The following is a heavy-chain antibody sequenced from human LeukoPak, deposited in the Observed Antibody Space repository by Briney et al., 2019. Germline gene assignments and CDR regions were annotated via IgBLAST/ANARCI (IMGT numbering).Heavy chain of an antibody. Sequence: SETVSLTCTVSGGSISSYYWSWIRQPPGKGLEWIGYIYYSGSTNYNPSLKSRVTISVDTSKNQFSLKLSSVTAADTAVYYCARANSGSYRIWGQGTLVTVSS. CDR3: ARANSGSYRI. D-gene: IGHD1-26*01. J-gene: IGHJ4*02. CDR2: IYYSGST. V-gene: IGHV4-59*01. CDR1: GGSISSYY.